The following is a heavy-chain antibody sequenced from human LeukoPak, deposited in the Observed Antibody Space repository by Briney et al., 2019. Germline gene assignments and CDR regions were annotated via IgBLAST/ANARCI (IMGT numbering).Heavy chain of an antibody. CDR3: ATTPVSDAFDI. J-gene: IGHJ3*02. CDR1: GGSISSSSYY. Sequence: SETLSLTCTVSGGSISSSSYYWGWIRQPPGKGLEWIGSIYYSGGTYYNPSLKSRVTISVDTSKNQFSLKLSSVTAADTAVYYCATTPVSDAFDIWGQGTMVTVSS. D-gene: IGHD2-15*01. V-gene: IGHV4-39*01. CDR2: IYYSGGT.